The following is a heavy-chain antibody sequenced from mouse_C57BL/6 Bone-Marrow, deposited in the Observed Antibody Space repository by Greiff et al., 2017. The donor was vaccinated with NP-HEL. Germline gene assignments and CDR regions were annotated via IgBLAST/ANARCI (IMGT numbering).Heavy chain of an antibody. D-gene: IGHD1-1*01. Sequence: VQLQQSGPELVKPGASVKMSCKASGYTFTDYNMHWVKQSHGKSLEWIGYINPNNGGTSYNQKFKGKATLTVNKSSSTAYMELRSLTSEDSAVYYCARERVYYGSSYGWFAYWGQGTLVTVSA. CDR3: ARERVYYGSSYGWFAY. CDR2: INPNNGGT. V-gene: IGHV1-22*01. J-gene: IGHJ3*01. CDR1: GYTFTDYN.